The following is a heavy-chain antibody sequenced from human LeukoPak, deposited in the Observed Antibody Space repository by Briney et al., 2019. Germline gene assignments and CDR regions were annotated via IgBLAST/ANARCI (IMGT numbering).Heavy chain of an antibody. CDR3: AVLHYYAMDV. CDR1: GFTFSNYR. V-gene: IGHV3-9*01. Sequence: PGGSLRLSCAASGFTFSNYRMHWVRQAPGKGLVWVSGISWNSGTKGYADSVKGRFTISRDNAKNSLYLQMNSLRGEDAALYYCAVLHYYAMDVWGQGTTVTVSS. J-gene: IGHJ6*02. CDR2: ISWNSGTK. D-gene: IGHD2-8*01.